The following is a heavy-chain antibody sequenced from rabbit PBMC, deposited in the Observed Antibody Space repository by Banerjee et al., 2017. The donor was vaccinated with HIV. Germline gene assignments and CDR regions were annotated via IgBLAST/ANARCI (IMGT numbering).Heavy chain of an antibody. V-gene: IGHV1S45*01. CDR3: ARDPDGSSGYNL. CDR2: IYAGNNGGT. Sequence: QEQLVESGGGLVQPGASLTLTCKASGFSFSSGYHMCWVRQAPGKGLEWIACIYAGNNGGTYYASWTKGRFTISKTSSTTVTLQMTSLTAADTATCFCARDPDGSSGYNLWGQGTLVTVS. CDR1: GFSFSSGYH. J-gene: IGHJ4*01. D-gene: IGHD1-1*01.